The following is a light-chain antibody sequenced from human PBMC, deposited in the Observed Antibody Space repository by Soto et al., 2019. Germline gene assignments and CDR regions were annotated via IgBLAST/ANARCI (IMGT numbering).Light chain of an antibody. CDR1: QNVSSSS. CDR2: SAS. J-gene: IGKJ2*01. Sequence: EIVLTQSPDTLSLSPGERATLSCRASQNVSSSSLAWYQQKPGQAPRLLIYSASSRATGIPDRFTGSGSGTDFTLTIRRLEPEDFAVYYCQQYDTSPVTFGQGTKLEIK. CDR3: QQYDTSPVT. V-gene: IGKV3-20*01.